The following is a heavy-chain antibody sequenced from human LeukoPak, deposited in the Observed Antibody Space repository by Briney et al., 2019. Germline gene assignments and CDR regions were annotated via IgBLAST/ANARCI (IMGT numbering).Heavy chain of an antibody. Sequence: GASVKVSCKASGYTLTGYYMHWVRQAPGQGLEWMGWINPKSGDTNYAQKFQGRVTMTRETSISTAYMELSRLRFDDTAVYYCARDPRGYCSGGSCYSYYYYGMDVWGQGTTVTVSS. CDR3: ARDPRGYCSGGSCYSYYYYGMDV. D-gene: IGHD2-15*01. CDR2: INPKSGDT. CDR1: GYTLTGYY. J-gene: IGHJ6*02. V-gene: IGHV1-2*02.